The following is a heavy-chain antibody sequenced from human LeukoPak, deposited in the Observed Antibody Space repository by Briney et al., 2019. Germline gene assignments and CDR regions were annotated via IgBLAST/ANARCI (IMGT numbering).Heavy chain of an antibody. Sequence: SQTLSLNCTFSGGSICSGSYYWSWIRQPAGNGLEWIGRIHLPGSTHYNPSLKSRVTISVDTSKNQFSLNLSSVTAADTAVYYCASALVGSLSGYFYYYMDVWGKGTTVTVSS. V-gene: IGHV4-61*02. CDR1: GGSICSGSYY. CDR3: ASALVGSLSGYFYYYMDV. J-gene: IGHJ6*03. CDR2: IHLPGST. D-gene: IGHD6-6*01.